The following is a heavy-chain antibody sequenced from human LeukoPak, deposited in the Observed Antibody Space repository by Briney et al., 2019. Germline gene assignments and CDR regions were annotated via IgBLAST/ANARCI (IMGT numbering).Heavy chain of an antibody. CDR2: INSDGSST. D-gene: IGHD3-10*01. CDR1: GFTFSSYW. J-gene: IGHJ4*01. CDR3: ARAVYYSNYLGY. Sequence: SEESLRLSCAASGFTFSSYWMHWVRQAPGKGLVWVSRINSDGSSTNYADSVKGRFTISRDNAKNTLYLQMNSLRAEDTAMYYCARAVYYSNYLGYWGQGTLVTVSS. V-gene: IGHV3-74*01.